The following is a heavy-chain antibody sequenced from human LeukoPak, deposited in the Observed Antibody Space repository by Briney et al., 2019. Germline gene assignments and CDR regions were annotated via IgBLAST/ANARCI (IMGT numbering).Heavy chain of an antibody. J-gene: IGHJ5*02. CDR3: ARHRDIVVVPAAKRLNWFDP. CDR2: IYYSGST. CDR1: GGSISGSSYY. Sequence: SETLSLTCTVSGGSISGSSYYWGWIRQPPGKGLEWIGSIYYSGSTYCNPSLKSRVTISVDTSKNQFSLKLSSVTAADTAVYYCARHRDIVVVPAAKRLNWFDPWGQGTLVTVSS. D-gene: IGHD2-2*01. V-gene: IGHV4-39*01.